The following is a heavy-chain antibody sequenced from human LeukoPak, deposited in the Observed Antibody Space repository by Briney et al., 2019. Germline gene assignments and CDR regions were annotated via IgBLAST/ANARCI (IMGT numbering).Heavy chain of an antibody. CDR3: ARVDTAMATPFDY. CDR1: GGSISSDDYY. V-gene: IGHV4-30-4*01. CDR2: IYYSGST. J-gene: IGHJ4*02. D-gene: IGHD5-18*01. Sequence: SETLSLTCTVSGGSISSDDYYWSWIRQPPGKGLEWIGYIYYSGSTYYNPSLKSRVTISVDTSKNQFSLKLSSVTAADTAVYYCARVDTAMATPFDYWGQGTLVTVSS.